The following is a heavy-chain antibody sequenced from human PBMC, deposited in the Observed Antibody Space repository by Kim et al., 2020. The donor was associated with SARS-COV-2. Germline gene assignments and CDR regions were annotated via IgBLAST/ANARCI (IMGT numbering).Heavy chain of an antibody. CDR3: AREGGYCRSTSCYFYFDY. J-gene: IGHJ4*02. D-gene: IGHD2-2*01. V-gene: IGHV3-11*05. Sequence: VKGRFAISRDNAKNSLYLQMNGLGAEDTAVYYCAREGGYCRSTSCYFYFDYWGQGTLVTVSS.